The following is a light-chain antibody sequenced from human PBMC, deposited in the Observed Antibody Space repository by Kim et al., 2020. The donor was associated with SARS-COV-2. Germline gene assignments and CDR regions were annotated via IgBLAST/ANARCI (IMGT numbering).Light chain of an antibody. CDR2: GKN. Sequence: LGQTVRITCQGDRLRSYYAIWYQQKPRQAPALVIYGKNNRPSGIPDRFSGSSSGNTASLTSTGAQADDEADYYCNSRDSSGNHLEVFGGGTQLTVL. CDR3: NSRDSSGNHLEV. J-gene: IGLJ2*01. V-gene: IGLV3-19*01. CDR1: RLRSYY.